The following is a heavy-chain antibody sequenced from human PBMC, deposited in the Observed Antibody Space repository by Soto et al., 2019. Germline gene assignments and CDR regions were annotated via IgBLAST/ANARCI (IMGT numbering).Heavy chain of an antibody. V-gene: IGHV4-4*07. CDR3: ARGFGSITMIVGDAFDI. CDR2: IYTSGST. D-gene: IGHD3-22*01. J-gene: IGHJ3*02. CDR1: GGSISRYY. Sequence: PSETLARTCTVSGGSISRYYWSWIRQPAGKGLEWIGRIYTSGSTNYNPSLKSRVTMSVDTSKNQFSLKLSSVTAADTAVYYCARGFGSITMIVGDAFDIWGQGTMVTVSS.